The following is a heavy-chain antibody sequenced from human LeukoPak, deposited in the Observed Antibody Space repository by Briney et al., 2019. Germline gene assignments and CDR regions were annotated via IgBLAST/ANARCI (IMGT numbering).Heavy chain of an antibody. D-gene: IGHD6-19*01. CDR2: VNYSCTT. CDR3: ARGTLYSGWSYYFDY. CDR1: GGSLSLSYYY. Sequence: SETLSLTCSVSGGSLSLSYYYWGWIRQPPGKALEWIGSVNYSCTTSSNPSLKSRVTISVDMTKNHFSLRLSSVTAADTAMYYCARGTLYSGWSYYFDYWGQGSQVTVSS. V-gene: IGHV4-39*07. J-gene: IGHJ4*02.